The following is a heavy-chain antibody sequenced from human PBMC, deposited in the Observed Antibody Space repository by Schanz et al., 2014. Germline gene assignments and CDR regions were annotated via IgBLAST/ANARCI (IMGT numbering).Heavy chain of an antibody. CDR2: IGNGGVTI. CDR3: AKSLESCPGGRCSRGYFDY. D-gene: IGHD2-8*02. V-gene: IGHV3-48*03. Sequence: EVQLLESGGGLVQPGGSLRLSCAASGFTFRGYAMSWVRQAPGRGLEWVSYIGNGGVTIYYADSVKGRFTISRDNSKNSLYLQMNSLRAEDTAVYYCAKSLESCPGGRCSRGYFDYWGQGTLVTVSS. J-gene: IGHJ4*02. CDR1: GFTFRGYA.